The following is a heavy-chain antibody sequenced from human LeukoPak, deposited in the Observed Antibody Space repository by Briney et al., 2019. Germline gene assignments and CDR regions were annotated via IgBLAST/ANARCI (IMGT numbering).Heavy chain of an antibody. D-gene: IGHD3-22*01. CDR2: IYYSGST. CDR1: GGSFSGYY. Sequence: SETLSLTCAVYGGSFSGYYWSWIRQPPGKGLEWIGYIYYSGSTNYNPSLKSRVTISVDTSKNQFSLKLSSVTAADTAVYYCALTYYYDSSGEGPDAFDIWGQGTMVTVSS. V-gene: IGHV4-59*01. J-gene: IGHJ3*02. CDR3: ALTYYYDSSGEGPDAFDI.